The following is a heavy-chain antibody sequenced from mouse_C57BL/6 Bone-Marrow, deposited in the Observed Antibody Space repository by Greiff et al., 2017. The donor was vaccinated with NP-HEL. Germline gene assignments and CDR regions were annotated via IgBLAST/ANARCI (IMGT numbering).Heavy chain of an antibody. D-gene: IGHD1-1*01. V-gene: IGHV1-63*01. J-gene: IGHJ3*01. CDR1: GYTFTNYW. CDR2: IYPGGGYT. CDR3: ARATYGAWFAY. Sequence: VQLQQSGAELVRPGTSVKMSCKASGYTFTNYWIGWAKQRPGHGLEWIGDIYPGGGYTNYNEKFKGKATLTADKSSSTAYMQFSSLTSEDSAIYYCARATYGAWFAYGDRGTRVTVTA.